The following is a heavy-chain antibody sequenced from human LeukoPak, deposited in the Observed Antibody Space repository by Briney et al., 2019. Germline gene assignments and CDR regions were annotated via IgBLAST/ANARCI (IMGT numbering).Heavy chain of an antibody. J-gene: IGHJ5*02. D-gene: IGHD3-10*01. CDR3: ARRVYGSGSYYNENWFDP. Sequence: SETLSLTCTVSGGSISSSSYYWGWIRQPPGKGLEWIGSIYYGGSTYYNPSLKSRVTISVDTSKNQFSLKLSSVTAADTAVYYCARRVYGSGSYYNENWFDPWGQGTLVTVSS. CDR2: IYYGGST. CDR1: GGSISSSSYY. V-gene: IGHV4-39*01.